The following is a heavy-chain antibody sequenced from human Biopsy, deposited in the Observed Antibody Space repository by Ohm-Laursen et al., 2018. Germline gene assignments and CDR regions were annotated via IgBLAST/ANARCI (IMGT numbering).Heavy chain of an antibody. Sequence: GTLSLTCSVSGDSIATFNYYWGWVRQPPGKGLEWLATIFYSGTTYFSRTLESRLTISQDTANNQFSLRLKYFTAADTGVYYCARIYFYGLGSSDYFFDSWGQGTLVTVSS. V-gene: IGHV4-39*01. CDR1: GDSIATFNYY. CDR3: ARIYFYGLGSSDYFFDS. J-gene: IGHJ4*02. D-gene: IGHD3-10*01. CDR2: IFYSGTT.